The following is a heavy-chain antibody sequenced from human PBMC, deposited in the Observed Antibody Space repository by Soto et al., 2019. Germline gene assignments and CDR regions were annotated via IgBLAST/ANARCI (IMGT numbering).Heavy chain of an antibody. CDR2: IYYSGTT. D-gene: IGHD5-12*01. V-gene: IGHV4-61*01. J-gene: IGHJ4*02. Sequence: PSETLSLTCTVSGGSVSSGFYYWTWIRQSSGKGPEWIGYIYYSGTTSYNPSLKSRVTMSRDTSKNLFSLELNSVTAADTAVYYCARGRYSHGHFDFWGRGTLVTSPQ. CDR1: GGSVSSGFYY. CDR3: ARGRYSHGHFDF.